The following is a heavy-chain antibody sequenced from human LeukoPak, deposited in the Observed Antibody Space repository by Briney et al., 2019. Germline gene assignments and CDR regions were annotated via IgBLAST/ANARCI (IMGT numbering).Heavy chain of an antibody. Sequence: QPGGSLRLSCAASGFTFSNYAMRWVRQAPGKGLEWVSVISGSGGSTYYADSVKGRFTISRDNSKNTLYLQMNSLRAEDTAVYYCAKDYASDMATAPFDYWGQGTLVTVSS. CDR1: GFTFSNYA. CDR2: ISGSGGST. J-gene: IGHJ4*02. D-gene: IGHD5-24*01. V-gene: IGHV3-23*01. CDR3: AKDYASDMATAPFDY.